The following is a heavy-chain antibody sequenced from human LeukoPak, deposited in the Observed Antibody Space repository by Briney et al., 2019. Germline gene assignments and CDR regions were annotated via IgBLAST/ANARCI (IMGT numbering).Heavy chain of an antibody. CDR1: GYSFTSYW. CDR2: IYPGDSDA. CDR3: ARQWFGESDAFDI. D-gene: IGHD3-10*01. V-gene: IGHV5-51*01. Sequence: GESLKISCXGSGYSFTSYWIGWERQMAGKGLEWMGIIYPGDSDARYSPSFQGQVTISADKSISTAYLQWSSLKASDTAMYYCARQWFGESDAFDIWGQGTMVTVSS. J-gene: IGHJ3*02.